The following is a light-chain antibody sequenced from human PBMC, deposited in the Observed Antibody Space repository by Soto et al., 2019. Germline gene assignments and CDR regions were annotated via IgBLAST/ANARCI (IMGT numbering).Light chain of an antibody. CDR2: GAS. Sequence: EIVLTQSPGTLSLSPGERATLSCRASQSVSSSYLAWYQQKPGQAPRLLIYGASSRATGIPDRFSGSGSGTDFTLTISRLEPEDFAVYYCQQYGSSCTFGQGTRLENK. J-gene: IGKJ5*01. V-gene: IGKV3-20*01. CDR1: QSVSSSY. CDR3: QQYGSSCT.